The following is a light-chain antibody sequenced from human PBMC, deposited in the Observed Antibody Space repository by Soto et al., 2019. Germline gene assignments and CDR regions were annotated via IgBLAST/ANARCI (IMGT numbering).Light chain of an antibody. CDR2: GNS. CDR1: SSNIGAGYD. J-gene: IGLJ1*01. Sequence: QSVLTQPPSVSGAPGQRVTISCTGSSSNIGAGYDVHWYQQLPGTAPKLLIHGNSNRPSGVPDRFSGSKSGTSASLAITGLQAEDEADYYCQSYDSSLSGFYVFGPGTKLTLL. V-gene: IGLV1-40*01. CDR3: QSYDSSLSGFYV.